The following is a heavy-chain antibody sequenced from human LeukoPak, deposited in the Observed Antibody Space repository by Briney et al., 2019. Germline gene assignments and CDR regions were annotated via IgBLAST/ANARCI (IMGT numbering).Heavy chain of an antibody. CDR1: GYTFTSYY. CDR2: INPSGGST. D-gene: IGHD3-22*01. J-gene: IGHJ4*02. V-gene: IGHV1-46*01. CDR3: ARDSSGYYLMH. Sequence: ASVKVSCKASGYTFTSYYMHWVRQAPGQGLEWMGIINPSGGSTSYAEKFQGRVTMTRDTSTSTVYMELSSLRSEDTAVYYCARDSSGYYLMHWGQGTLVTVSS.